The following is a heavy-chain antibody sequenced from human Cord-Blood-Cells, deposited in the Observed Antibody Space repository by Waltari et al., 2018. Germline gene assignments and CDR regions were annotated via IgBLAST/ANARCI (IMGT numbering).Heavy chain of an antibody. CDR1: GYTFTSYY. J-gene: IGHJ4*02. CDR3: ARGGYYDFWSGYLYYFDY. Sequence: QVQLVQSGAEVKKPGASVKVSCKASGYTFTSYYMHWVRQAPGQGLEWMGIINPSGGSTSYAQKFQGRVTMTRDTSTSTVYMELSSPRSEDTAVYYCARGGYYDFWSGYLYYFDYWGQGTLVTVSS. CDR2: INPSGGST. D-gene: IGHD3-3*01. V-gene: IGHV1-46*01.